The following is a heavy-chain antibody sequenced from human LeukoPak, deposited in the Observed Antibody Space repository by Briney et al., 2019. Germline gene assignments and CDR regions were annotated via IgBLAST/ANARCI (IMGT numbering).Heavy chain of an antibody. CDR1: GGTFSSYA. J-gene: IGHJ6*02. V-gene: IGHV1-69*13. Sequence: ASVKVSCKASGGTFSSYAISWVRQAPGQGLEWMGGIIPIFGTANYAQKFQGRVTITADESTSTAYMELSSLRSEDTAVYYCARDDTIFGVVTVHYGMDVWGQGTTVTVSS. CDR3: ARDDTIFGVVTVHYGMDV. D-gene: IGHD3-3*01. CDR2: IIPIFGTA.